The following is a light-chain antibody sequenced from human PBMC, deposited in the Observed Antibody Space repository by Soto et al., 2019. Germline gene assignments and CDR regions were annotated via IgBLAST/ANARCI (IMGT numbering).Light chain of an antibody. CDR1: QNINNK. J-gene: IGKJ1*01. CDR3: QQYNSYSQT. V-gene: IGKV1-5*03. CDR2: KAS. Sequence: EIVMTQSPASLAVSPGERATLFCRASQNINNKLAWYQHKPGQAPRLLIYKASTLKSGVPSRFSGSGSGTEFTLTISSLQPDDFATYYCQQYNSYSQTFGQGTKVDIK.